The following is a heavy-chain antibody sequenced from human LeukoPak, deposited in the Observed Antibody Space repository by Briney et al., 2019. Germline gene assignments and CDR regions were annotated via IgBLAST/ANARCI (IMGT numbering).Heavy chain of an antibody. D-gene: IGHD6-19*01. CDR2: INPNSGGT. CDR1: GYTFTGYY. V-gene: IGHV1-2*02. J-gene: IGHJ4*02. CDR3: ASPTGIAVAGTLLDY. Sequence: ASVKVSCKASGYTFTGYYMHWVRQAPGQGLEWMGWINPNSGGTNYAQKCQGRVTMTRDTSISTAYMELSRLRSDDTAVYYCASPTGIAVAGTLLDYWGQGTLVTVSS.